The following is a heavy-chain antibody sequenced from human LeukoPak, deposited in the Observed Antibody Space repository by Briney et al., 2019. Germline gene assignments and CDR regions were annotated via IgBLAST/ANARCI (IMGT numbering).Heavy chain of an antibody. V-gene: IGHV3-30*02. CDR3: AKVLALAALDY. CDR2: IRYDGSNK. D-gene: IGHD6-19*01. Sequence: GGSLRLSCAASGFTFSSYGMHWVRQAPGKGLEWVAFIRYDGSNKYYADSAKGRFTISRDISKSTLYLQMNSLRADDTALYYCAKVLALAALDYWGQGTLVTVSS. J-gene: IGHJ4*02. CDR1: GFTFSSYG.